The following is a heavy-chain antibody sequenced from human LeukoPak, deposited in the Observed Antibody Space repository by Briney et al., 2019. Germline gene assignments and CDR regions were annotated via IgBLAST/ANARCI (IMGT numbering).Heavy chain of an antibody. Sequence: PSETLSLTCTVSGGSISSRTYFWGWIRQPPGTGLEWIGSIYYSGSTYYNPSFKSRVTISVDTSKNQFSLKLSSVTAADTAVYYCARRVQPYYFDFWGQGTLVTVSS. CDR1: GGSISSRTYF. D-gene: IGHD6-13*01. CDR3: ARRVQPYYFDF. J-gene: IGHJ4*02. V-gene: IGHV4-39*01. CDR2: IYYSGST.